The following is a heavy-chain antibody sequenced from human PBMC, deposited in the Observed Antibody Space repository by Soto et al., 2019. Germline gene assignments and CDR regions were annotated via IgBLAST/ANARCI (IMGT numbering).Heavy chain of an antibody. Sequence: EVQLVESGGGLVQPGGSLRLPCAASGFTFSTYWMTWVRQPPGKGLEWVASINQDGSERYYVDSVRGRFTISRDNAKNSLYLQMTRRRAEDTAVYYCVCGGNFFVYGGKGTLVTVSP. D-gene: IGHD3-16*01. V-gene: IGHV3-7*01. CDR3: VCGGNFFVY. J-gene: IGHJ4*02. CDR1: GFTFSTYW. CDR2: INQDGSER.